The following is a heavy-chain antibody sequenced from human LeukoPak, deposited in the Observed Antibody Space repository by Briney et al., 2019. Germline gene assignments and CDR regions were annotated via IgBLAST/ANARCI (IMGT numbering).Heavy chain of an antibody. D-gene: IGHD3-16*02. V-gene: IGHV3-30*18. J-gene: IGHJ6*02. CDR2: ISYDGSNK. Sequence: PGRSLRLSRAASGFTFSSYGMHWVRQAPGKGLEWVAVISYDGSNKDYADSVKGRFTISRDNSKNTLYLQMNSLRAEDTAVYYCAKAFITPYYYYGMDVWGQGTTVTVSS. CDR1: GFTFSSYG. CDR3: AKAFITPYYYYGMDV.